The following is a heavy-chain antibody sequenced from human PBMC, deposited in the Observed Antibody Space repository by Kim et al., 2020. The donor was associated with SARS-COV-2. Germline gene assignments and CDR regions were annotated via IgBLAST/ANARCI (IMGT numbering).Heavy chain of an antibody. Sequence: SETLSLTCTVSGGSISSSSYYWGWIRQPPGKGLEWIGSIYYSGSTYYNPSLKSRVTISVDTSKNQFSLKLSSVTAADTAVYYCARSYGSGSYYNPQFPSFFDYWGQGTLVTVSS. J-gene: IGHJ4*02. CDR2: IYYSGST. CDR3: ARSYGSGSYYNPQFPSFFDY. V-gene: IGHV4-39*01. D-gene: IGHD3-10*01. CDR1: GGSISSSSYY.